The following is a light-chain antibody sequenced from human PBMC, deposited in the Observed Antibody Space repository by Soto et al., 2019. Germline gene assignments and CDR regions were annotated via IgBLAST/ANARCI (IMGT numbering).Light chain of an antibody. V-gene: IGLV1-47*01. CDR1: SSNIGSKY. J-gene: IGLJ2*01. CDR3: AAWEAGGSGPA. CDR2: RNN. Sequence: QSVLTQPPSASGTPGQRVTISCSGSSSNIGSKYVYWYQQLPGTAPKLLMYRNNQRPSGVPDRFSGSKSGTSAALAISGRRSEDEADYYCAAWEAGGSGPAFGGGTKLTVL.